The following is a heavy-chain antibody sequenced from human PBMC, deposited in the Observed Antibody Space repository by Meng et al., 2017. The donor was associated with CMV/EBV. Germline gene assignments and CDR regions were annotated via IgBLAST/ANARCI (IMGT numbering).Heavy chain of an antibody. CDR1: GFTFSNAW. CDR2: IKSKTDGGTT. CDR3: TTGVVYYYYYGMDV. V-gene: IGHV3-15*01. J-gene: IGHJ6*02. Sequence: GGSLRLSCAASGFTFSNAWMSWVRQAPGKGLEWVGRIKSKTDGGTTDYAAPVKGRFTISRDDSKNTPYLQMNSLKTEDTAVYYCTTGVVYYYYYGMDVWGQGTTVTVSS. D-gene: IGHD3-10*01.